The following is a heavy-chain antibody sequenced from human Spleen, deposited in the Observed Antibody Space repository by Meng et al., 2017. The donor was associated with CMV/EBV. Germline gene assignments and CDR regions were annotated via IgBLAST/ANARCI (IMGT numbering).Heavy chain of an antibody. CDR1: GFTFSNYA. D-gene: IGHD2-15*01. J-gene: IGHJ4*02. CDR3: AKCSGANCYLFDH. Sequence: GESLKISCAASGFTFSNYAMSWVRQAPGKGLEWVSLLYSGVTSTYYADSVKGRFTISRDDSKNTLYLQMTSLRADDTAVYYCAKCSGANCYLFDHWGQGTLVTVSS. V-gene: IGHV3-23*03. CDR2: LYSGVTST.